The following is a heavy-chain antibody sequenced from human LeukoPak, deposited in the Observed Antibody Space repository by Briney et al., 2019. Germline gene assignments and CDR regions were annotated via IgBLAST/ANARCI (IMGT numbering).Heavy chain of an antibody. V-gene: IGHV1-69*01. CDR3: ATSNCSSTSCYPNWFDP. Sequence: SVKVSCKASGGTFSSYAISWVRQAPGQGLEWMGGIIPIFGTANYAQKFQGRVTITADESTSTAYMELSSLRSEDTAVYYCATSNCSSTSCYPNWFDPWGQGTLVTISS. CDR2: IIPIFGTA. CDR1: GGTFSSYA. D-gene: IGHD2-2*01. J-gene: IGHJ5*02.